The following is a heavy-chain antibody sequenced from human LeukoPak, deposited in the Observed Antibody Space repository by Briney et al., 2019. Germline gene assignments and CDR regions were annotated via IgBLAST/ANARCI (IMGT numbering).Heavy chain of an antibody. CDR1: GGSISSYY. Sequence: SETLSLTCTVSGGSISSYYWSWIRQPPGKGLEWIGYIYYSGSTNYNPSLKSRVTISVDTSKNQFSLKLSSVTAADTAVYYCARALFDYYGSGRPFDYWGQGTLVTVSS. D-gene: IGHD3-10*01. CDR3: ARALFDYYGSGRPFDY. J-gene: IGHJ4*02. V-gene: IGHV4-59*01. CDR2: IYYSGST.